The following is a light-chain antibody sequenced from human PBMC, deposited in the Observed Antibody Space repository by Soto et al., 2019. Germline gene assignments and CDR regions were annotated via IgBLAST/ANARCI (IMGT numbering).Light chain of an antibody. J-gene: IGKJ1*01. CDR3: MQALQTPWT. CDR1: QSLLYSSGNNY. Sequence: DIVMTQSPLSLPVTPGEPASISCRSSQSLLYSSGNNYLDWYLQKPGQSPRLLIYLGSNRASGVPDRFSGSGSGTDFTLKISRVEAEDVGVYYCMQALQTPWTFGQGTKVEIK. CDR2: LGS. V-gene: IGKV2-28*01.